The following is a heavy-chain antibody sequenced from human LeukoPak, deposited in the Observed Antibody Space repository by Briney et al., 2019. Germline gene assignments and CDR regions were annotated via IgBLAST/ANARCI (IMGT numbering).Heavy chain of an antibody. D-gene: IGHD3-10*01. CDR2: IYPADSDT. J-gene: IGHJ6*02. CDR1: GYSFTIYW. V-gene: IGHV5-51*01. Sequence: GESLKISCKGSGYSFTIYWIGWVRQMPGKGLEWMGIIYPADSDTRSSPSFQGQVTISADKSISTTYLQWSSLKASDTAMYYCARSTMVRGVISMDVWGQGTTVTVSS. CDR3: ARSTMVRGVISMDV.